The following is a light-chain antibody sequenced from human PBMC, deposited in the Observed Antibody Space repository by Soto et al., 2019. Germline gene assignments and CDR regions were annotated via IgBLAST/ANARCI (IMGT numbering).Light chain of an antibody. CDR2: EVS. CDR1: SSDLGGYNY. V-gene: IGLV2-14*01. J-gene: IGLJ1*01. CDR3: SSYTSSSIAYV. Sequence: QSALTQSASVSGSPGQSITISCTGPSSDLGGYNYVSWYQQHPGKAPKLMIYEVSNRPSGVSNRFSGSKSGNTASLTISGLQAEDEADYYCSSYTSSSIAYVFGTGTKLTVL.